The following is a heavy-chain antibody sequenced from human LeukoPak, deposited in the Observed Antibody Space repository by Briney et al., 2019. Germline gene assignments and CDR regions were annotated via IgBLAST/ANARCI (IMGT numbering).Heavy chain of an antibody. V-gene: IGHV3-21*01. J-gene: IGHJ6*02. CDR2: ISSSSSYI. CDR1: GFTFSSYS. CDR3: ARDPYDSSGYYSLYYYYYGMDV. Sequence: PGGSLRLSCAASGFTFSSYSMNWVRQAPGKGLEWVSSISSSSSYIYYADSVKGRFTISRDNAKNSLYLQMNSLRAEDTAVYYCARDPYDSSGYYSLYYYYYGMDVWGQGTTVTVSS. D-gene: IGHD3-22*01.